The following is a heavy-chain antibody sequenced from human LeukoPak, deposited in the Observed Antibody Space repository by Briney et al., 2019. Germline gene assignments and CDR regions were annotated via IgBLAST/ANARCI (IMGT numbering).Heavy chain of an antibody. V-gene: IGHV4-34*01. CDR3: ARVFGMDSSSWYGYYYYYMDV. CDR1: GGSFSGYY. J-gene: IGHJ6*03. D-gene: IGHD6-13*01. Sequence: SGTLSLTCAVYGGSFSGYYWSWIRQPPGKGLEWIGEINHSGSTNYNPSLKSRVTISVDTSDNQFSLKLSSVNAADTAVYYCARVFGMDSSSWYGYYYYYMDVWGKGTTVTVSS. CDR2: INHSGST.